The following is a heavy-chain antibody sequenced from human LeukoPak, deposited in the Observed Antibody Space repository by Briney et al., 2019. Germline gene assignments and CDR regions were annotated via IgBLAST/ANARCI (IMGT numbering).Heavy chain of an antibody. CDR1: GGSISSYY. CDR2: IYYSGST. Sequence: KTSETLSLTCTVSGGSISSYYWSWIRQPPGKGLEWIGYIYYSGSTNYNPSLKSRVTISVDTSKNQFSLNLRSVTAADTAVYYCARGPFRDSSSWYYFDYWGQGTLVTVSS. CDR3: ARGPFRDSSSWYYFDY. J-gene: IGHJ4*02. D-gene: IGHD6-13*01. V-gene: IGHV4-59*01.